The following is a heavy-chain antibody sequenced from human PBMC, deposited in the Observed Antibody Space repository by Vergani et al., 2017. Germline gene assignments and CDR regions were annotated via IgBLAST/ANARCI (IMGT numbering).Heavy chain of an antibody. J-gene: IGHJ5*02. CDR3: ARHSTVEWLVKLGWIVP. CDR1: GASIRSSNYY. CDR2: IYYSWST. V-gene: IGHV4-39*01. Sequence: QLQLQESGPGLVKPSATLSLTCSVSGASIRSSNYYWGWIRQPPGKGLEWIASIYYSWSTYYNPSLKSRVTISVDTSKKQFSLKLSSVTAADTAVYFCARHSTVEWLVKLGWIVPWGQGVLVTVSS. D-gene: IGHD6-19*01.